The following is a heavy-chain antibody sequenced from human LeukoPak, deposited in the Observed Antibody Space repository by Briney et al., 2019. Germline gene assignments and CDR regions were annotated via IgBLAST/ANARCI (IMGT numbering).Heavy chain of an antibody. CDR2: IFYSGST. V-gene: IGHV4-59*08. Sequence: SETLSLTCTVSGGSISSYYWSWIRQPPGKGLEWIGYIFYSGSTNYNPSLKSRVTISVDTSKNQFSLNLTSVTAADTAVYYCARLSTVVTGYSFDIWGQGTMVTVSS. J-gene: IGHJ3*02. CDR3: ARLSTVVTGYSFDI. D-gene: IGHD4-23*01. CDR1: GGSISSYY.